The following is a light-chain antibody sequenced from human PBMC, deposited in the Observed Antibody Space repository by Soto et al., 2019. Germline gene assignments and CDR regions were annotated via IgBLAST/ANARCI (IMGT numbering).Light chain of an antibody. Sequence: EVILTHSTGTLSLSPGERATLSCRASQSVSSTYLGWYQQRPSQAPRLLIYGASSRAAGVPDRFSGSGSGTDFTLTIRGLQPQDLPVSFCQLYGSSPTFTLGGGIKLDIK. CDR3: QLYGSSPTFT. CDR1: QSVSSTY. J-gene: IGKJ4*01. CDR2: GAS. V-gene: IGKV3-20*01.